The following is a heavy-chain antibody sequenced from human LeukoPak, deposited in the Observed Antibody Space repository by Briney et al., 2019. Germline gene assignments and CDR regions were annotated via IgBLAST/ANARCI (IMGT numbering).Heavy chain of an antibody. CDR3: AGIYGDYGSAFDI. Sequence: SVKVSCKASGGTFSSYAISWVRQAPGQGLEWMGGIIPIFGTANYAQKFQGRVTITADESTSTAYMELSSLRSEDTAVYYCAGIYGDYGSAFDIWGQVTMVTVSS. CDR2: IIPIFGTA. J-gene: IGHJ3*02. D-gene: IGHD4-17*01. V-gene: IGHV1-69*13. CDR1: GGTFSSYA.